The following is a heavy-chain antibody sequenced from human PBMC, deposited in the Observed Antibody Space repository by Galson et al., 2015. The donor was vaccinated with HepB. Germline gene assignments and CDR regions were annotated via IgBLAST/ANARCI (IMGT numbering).Heavy chain of an antibody. CDR2: IKQDGSEK. D-gene: IGHD3-9*01. V-gene: IGHV3-7*03. Sequence: SLRLSCAASGFTFSSYWMSWVRQAPGKGLEWVANIKQDGSEKYYVDSVKGRFTISRDNAKNSLYLQMNSLRAEDTAVYYCARVHPPTLPWILTGWGVVDYWGQGTLVTVSS. J-gene: IGHJ4*02. CDR1: GFTFSSYW. CDR3: ARVHPPTLPWILTGWGVVDY.